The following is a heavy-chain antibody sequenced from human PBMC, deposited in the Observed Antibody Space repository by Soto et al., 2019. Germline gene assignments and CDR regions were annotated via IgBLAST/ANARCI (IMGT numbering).Heavy chain of an antibody. Sequence: QVQLVESGGGVVQPGRSLRLSCAASGFTFSSYGMHWVRQAPGKGLEWVAVIWYDGSNKYYADSVEGRFTISRDNSKNTLYLQMNSLRAEDTAVYYCARDLTSTMVRGVIAYWGQGTLVTVSS. J-gene: IGHJ4*02. CDR1: GFTFSSYG. CDR2: IWYDGSNK. D-gene: IGHD3-10*01. CDR3: ARDLTSTMVRGVIAY. V-gene: IGHV3-33*01.